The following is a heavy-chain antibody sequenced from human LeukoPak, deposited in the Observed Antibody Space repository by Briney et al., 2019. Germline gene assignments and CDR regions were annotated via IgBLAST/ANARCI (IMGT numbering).Heavy chain of an antibody. D-gene: IGHD3-10*01. V-gene: IGHV3-23*01. CDR2: ISGSGGST. CDR3: ANPHYYGHA. Sequence: GASLRLSCAASGFTFSSYAMSWVRQAPGKGLEWVSAISGSGGSTFYADSVKGRFTISRDNSKNTLYLQMNSPRAEDTAVYYCANPHYYGHAWGQGTLVTVSS. CDR1: GFTFSSYA. J-gene: IGHJ5*02.